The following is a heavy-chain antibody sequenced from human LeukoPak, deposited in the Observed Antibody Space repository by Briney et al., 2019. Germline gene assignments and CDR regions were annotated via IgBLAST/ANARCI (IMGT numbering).Heavy chain of an antibody. D-gene: IGHD6-13*01. J-gene: IGHJ4*02. CDR3: AKELRGGVFPDY. CDR2: ISSDGRNK. Sequence: GGSLRLSCAASGFTFSSYAMHWVRQAPGKGLECVALISSDGRNKYYTDSVKGRFTISRDTSKNTLYLQMNSLRAEDTSMYYCAKELRGGVFPDYWGQGTLVTVSS. V-gene: IGHV3-30*18. CDR1: GFTFSSYA.